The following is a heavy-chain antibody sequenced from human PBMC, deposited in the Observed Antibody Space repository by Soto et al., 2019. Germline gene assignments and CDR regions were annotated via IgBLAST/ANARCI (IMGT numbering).Heavy chain of an antibody. CDR2: ISAYNGNT. CDR3: ARGWYSYDSSGYGYFDY. J-gene: IGHJ4*02. V-gene: IGHV1-18*01. CDR1: GYTFTSYG. Sequence: ASVKVSCKASGYTFTSYGISWVRQAPGQGLEWMGWISAYNGNTNYAQKLQGRVTMTTDTSTSTAYMELRSLRSDDTAVYYCARGWYSYDSSGYGYFDYWGQGTLVTVSS. D-gene: IGHD3-22*01.